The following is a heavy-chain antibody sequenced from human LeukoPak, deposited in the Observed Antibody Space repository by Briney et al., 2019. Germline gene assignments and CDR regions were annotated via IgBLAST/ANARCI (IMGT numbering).Heavy chain of an antibody. CDR3: ARANGSHRDAFDI. V-gene: IGHV4-61*02. CDR1: GGSISSGSYY. Sequence: SETLSLTCTVSGGSISSGSYYWSWIRQPAGKGLEWIGRIYTSGSTNYNPSLKSRVTISVDTSKNQFSLTLSSVTAADTAVYYCARANGSHRDAFDIWGQGTMVTVSS. CDR2: IYTSGST. J-gene: IGHJ3*02. D-gene: IGHD1-26*01.